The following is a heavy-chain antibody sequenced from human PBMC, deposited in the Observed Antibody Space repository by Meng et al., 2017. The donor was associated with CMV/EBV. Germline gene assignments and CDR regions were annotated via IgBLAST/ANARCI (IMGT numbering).Heavy chain of an antibody. CDR3: AKSYELRPSYGMDV. J-gene: IGHJ6*02. CDR1: GFTFSSYA. V-gene: IGHV3-23*01. CDR2: ISGSGGST. D-gene: IGHD1-7*01. Sequence: ESLKISCAASGFTFSSYAMSWVRQAPGKGLEWVSAISGSGGSTYYADSVKGRFTISRDNSKNTLYLQMNSLRAEDTAVYYCAKSYELRPSYGMDVWGQGTTVTVSS.